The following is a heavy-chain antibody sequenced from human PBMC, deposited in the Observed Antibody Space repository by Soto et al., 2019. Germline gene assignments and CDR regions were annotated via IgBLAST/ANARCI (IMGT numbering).Heavy chain of an antibody. D-gene: IGHD6-19*01. Sequence: QVQLVESGGGVAQPGRSLRLSCAASGFTFSSHSMHWVRQAPGKGLEWVAVIAFDGSYKYYADSVKGRFTISRYNSKNTLYLQMNSRRAEDTAVYYCARGAGIIVAGTSFEYWGQGTLVTVSS. CDR3: ARGAGIIVAGTSFEY. V-gene: IGHV3-30*04. CDR2: IAFDGSYK. J-gene: IGHJ4*02. CDR1: GFTFSSHS.